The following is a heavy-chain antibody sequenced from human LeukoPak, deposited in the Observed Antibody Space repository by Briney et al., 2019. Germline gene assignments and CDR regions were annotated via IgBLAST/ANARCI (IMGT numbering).Heavy chain of an antibody. CDR2: ISWNSGSI. J-gene: IGHJ4*02. Sequence: GGSLRLSCAASGFTFDDYAMHWVRQTPGKGLEWVSGISWNSGSIGYADSVKGRFTISRDNAKNSLYLQMNSLRAEDTALYYCAKGSRIGRWLPLDYWGQGTLVTASS. CDR3: AKGSRIGRWLPLDY. CDR1: GFTFDDYA. V-gene: IGHV3-9*01. D-gene: IGHD5-24*01.